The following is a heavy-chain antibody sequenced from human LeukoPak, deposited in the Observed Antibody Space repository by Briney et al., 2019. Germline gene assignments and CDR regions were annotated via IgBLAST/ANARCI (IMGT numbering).Heavy chain of an antibody. CDR3: ARARWFGALLGDY. J-gene: IGHJ4*02. D-gene: IGHD3-10*01. V-gene: IGHV4-59*08. Sequence: TSETLSLTCTVSGGSISSYYWSWIRQPPGKGLEWIGYIFYSGSTNYNPSLKSRVTISVDTSKNQFSLNLTSVTAEDTAVYYCARARWFGALLGDYWGQGTLVTVSS. CDR1: GGSISSYY. CDR2: IFYSGST.